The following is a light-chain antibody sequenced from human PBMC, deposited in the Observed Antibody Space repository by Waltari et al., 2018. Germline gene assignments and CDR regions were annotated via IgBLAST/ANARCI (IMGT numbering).Light chain of an antibody. CDR3: QQRNHWIT. V-gene: IGKV3-11*01. CDR2: AET. CDR1: QNVNMY. J-gene: IGKJ5*01. Sequence: EIVLTQSPATLSLSPGDRATLSCRASQNVNMYLAWYQQKPGQGPRLLIYAETARAAGGPARFSGSGSGTEFTLTISSLEPEDFAVYHCQQRNHWITFGQGTRLEI.